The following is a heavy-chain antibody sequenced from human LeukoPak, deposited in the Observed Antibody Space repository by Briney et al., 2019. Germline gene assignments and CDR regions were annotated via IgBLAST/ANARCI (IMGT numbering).Heavy chain of an antibody. CDR3: ASQGGYCSSTSCYTGFDY. CDR2: IYPGDSDT. Sequence: GESLEISCQGSGSSFTSYWIGWVRQLPGKGLEWMGIIYPGDSDTRYSPSFQGQATISANKSISTAYLQWSSLKASDTAMYYCASQGGYCSSTSCYTGFDYWGQGTLVTVSS. V-gene: IGHV5-51*01. J-gene: IGHJ4*02. D-gene: IGHD2-2*02. CDR1: GSSFTSYW.